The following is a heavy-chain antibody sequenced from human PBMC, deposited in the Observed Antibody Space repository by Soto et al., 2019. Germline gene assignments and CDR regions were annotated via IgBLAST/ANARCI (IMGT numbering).Heavy chain of an antibody. CDR1: GGSISSGGYS. J-gene: IGHJ6*04. CDR3: ARAPPGPAPRWGV. V-gene: IGHV4-30-2*01. Sequence: SETLSLTCTVSGGSISSGGYSWSWIRQTPGKGLEWIGYIYPTGTTYYNPSLKSRATLSIDTSQNQFSLQLTSVTAADTAVYYCARAPPGPAPRWGVWGYGTTVTVSS. D-gene: IGHD3-16*01. CDR2: IYPTGTT.